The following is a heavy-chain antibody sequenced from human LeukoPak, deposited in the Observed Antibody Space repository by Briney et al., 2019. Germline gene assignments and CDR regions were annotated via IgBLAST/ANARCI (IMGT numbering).Heavy chain of an antibody. CDR1: GFTFSSYG. D-gene: IGHD4-17*01. V-gene: IGHV3-30*02. J-gene: IGHJ3*02. CDR2: IRYDGSNK. CDR3: AKELPTVIYAFDI. Sequence: PGGSLRLSCAASGFTFSSYGMHWVRQAPGKGLEWMAFIRYDGSNKYYADSVKGRFTISRDNSKNTLYLQMNSLRAEDTAVYYCAKELPTVIYAFDIWGQGTMVTVSS.